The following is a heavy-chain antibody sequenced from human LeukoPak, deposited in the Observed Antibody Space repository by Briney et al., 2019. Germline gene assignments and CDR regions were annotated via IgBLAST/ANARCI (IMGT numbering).Heavy chain of an antibody. V-gene: IGHV4-4*07. D-gene: IGHD3-10*01. CDR2: IYTSGST. CDR3: AKDLYSSSSGSEVFDF. J-gene: IGHJ3*01. Sequence: PSETLSLTCTVSGGSISSYYWSWIRQPAGKGLEWIGRIYTSGSTNYNPSLKSRVTMSVDTSKNQFSLKLNSVTAADTAVYFCAKDLYSSSSGSEVFDFWGQGTRVTVSS. CDR1: GGSISSYY.